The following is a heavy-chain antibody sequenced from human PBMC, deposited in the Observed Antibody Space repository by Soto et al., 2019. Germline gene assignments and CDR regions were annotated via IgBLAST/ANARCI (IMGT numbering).Heavy chain of an antibody. D-gene: IGHD6-13*01. V-gene: IGHV1-18*01. CDR1: GYTFTSYG. CDR3: ARDLQQLVLYYYYGMDV. CDR2: ISAYNGNT. Sequence: ASVKVSCKASGYTFTSYGISLVRQAPGQGLEWMGWISAYNGNTNYAQKLQGRVTMTTDTSTSTAYMELRSLRSDDTAVYYCARDLQQLVLYYYYGMDVWGQGTTVTVSS. J-gene: IGHJ6*02.